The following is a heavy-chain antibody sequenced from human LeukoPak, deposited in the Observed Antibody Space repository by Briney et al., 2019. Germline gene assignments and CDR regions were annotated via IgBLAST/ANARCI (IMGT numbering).Heavy chain of an antibody. J-gene: IGHJ4*02. V-gene: IGHV1-69*13. Sequence: ASVKVSCKASGGTFSSYAISWVRQAPGQGLEWMGGIIPIFGTANYAQKFQGRVTITADESTSTAYMELSSLRSEDTAVYYCVRGLVALRFLEWHDWGQGTLVTVSS. D-gene: IGHD3-3*01. CDR2: IIPIFGTA. CDR3: VRGLVALRFLEWHD. CDR1: GGTFSSYA.